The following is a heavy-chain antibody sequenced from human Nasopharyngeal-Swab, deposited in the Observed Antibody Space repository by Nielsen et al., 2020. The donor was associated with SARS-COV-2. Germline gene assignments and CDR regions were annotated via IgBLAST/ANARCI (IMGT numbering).Heavy chain of an antibody. D-gene: IGHD1-26*01. CDR3: ARGANWFDP. CDR2: IWYDGSNK. Sequence: GGSLRLSCAASGFAFSSYGMHWVRQAPGKGLEWVAVIWYDGSNKYYADSVKGRFTISRDNSKNTLYLQMNSLRAEDTAVYYCARGANWFDPWGQGTLVTVSS. CDR1: GFAFSSYG. V-gene: IGHV3-33*01. J-gene: IGHJ5*02.